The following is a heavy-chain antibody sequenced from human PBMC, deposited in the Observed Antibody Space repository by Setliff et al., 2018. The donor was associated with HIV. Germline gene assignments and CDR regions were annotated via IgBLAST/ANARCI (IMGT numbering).Heavy chain of an antibody. CDR1: GYIFTSYG. V-gene: IGHV1-18*01. Sequence: ASVKVSCKASGYIFTSYGISWVRQAPGQGLEWMGWISTYNGNTNYAQKLQGRVTMTTDTSTSTAYMELSSLRSEDTAVYYCARGGPLITMVRGVLRWFDPWGQGTLVTVSS. CDR3: ARGGPLITMVRGVLRWFDP. D-gene: IGHD3-10*01. CDR2: ISTYNGNT. J-gene: IGHJ5*02.